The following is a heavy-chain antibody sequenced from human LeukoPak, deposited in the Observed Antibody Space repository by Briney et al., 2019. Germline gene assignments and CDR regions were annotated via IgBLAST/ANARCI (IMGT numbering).Heavy chain of an antibody. CDR2: IRTDHTT. CDR1: VFTFGSFA. V-gene: IGHV3-23*01. Sequence: GGSLRLSCAPSVFTFGSFAMSWVRQTPEKGLEWVSAIRTDHTTQYADSVKGRFTISRDNSRNTVHLQMNSLAADDTAFYFCAKTCGVWYHDYWGQGTLATVSS. J-gene: IGHJ4*02. CDR3: AKTCGVWYHDY. D-gene: IGHD6-13*01.